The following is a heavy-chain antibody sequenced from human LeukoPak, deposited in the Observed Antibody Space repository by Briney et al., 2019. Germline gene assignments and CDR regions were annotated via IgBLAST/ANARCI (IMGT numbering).Heavy chain of an antibody. J-gene: IGHJ4*02. CDR3: AREDDSSGSPCGY. CDR2: IYSGGST. D-gene: IGHD3-22*01. CDR1: GFTVSSNY. Sequence: GGSLRLSCAASGFTVSSNYMSWVRQAPGKGLEWVSVIYSGGSTYYAGSVKGRFTISRDNSKNTLYLQMNSLRAEDTAVYYCAREDDSSGSPCGYWGQGTLVTVSS. V-gene: IGHV3-53*01.